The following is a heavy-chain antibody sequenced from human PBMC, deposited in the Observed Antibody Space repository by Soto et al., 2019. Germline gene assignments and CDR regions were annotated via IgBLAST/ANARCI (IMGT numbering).Heavy chain of an antibody. CDR1: GFTFSNYG. D-gene: IGHD2-8*02. V-gene: IGHV3-33*06. J-gene: IGHJ5*02. CDR2: IWYDGSRK. CDR3: VKKESFRHCTAP. Sequence: QVQLVESGGGVVQPGRSLTVSCAASGFTFSNYGMHWVRQAPDKGLEWVAVIWYDGSRKYYADSVKGRFTISRDDSKETVYLGMNSLRVDGTGVYFCVKKESFRHCTAPWGQGTLVTVSS.